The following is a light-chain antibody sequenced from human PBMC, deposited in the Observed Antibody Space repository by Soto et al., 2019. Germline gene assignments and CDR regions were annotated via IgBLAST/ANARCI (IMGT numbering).Light chain of an antibody. CDR3: SSFTSSSTQV. J-gene: IGLJ2*01. V-gene: IGLV2-14*01. Sequence: QSALTQPASVSGSPGQSITISCTGTSSDVGGYNYVSWYQQHPGKAPKLMIYEVSNRPSGVSHRFSGSKSGNTASLTISGLQVEDEADYYCSSFTSSSTQVFGGGTKLTVL. CDR1: SSDVGGYNY. CDR2: EVS.